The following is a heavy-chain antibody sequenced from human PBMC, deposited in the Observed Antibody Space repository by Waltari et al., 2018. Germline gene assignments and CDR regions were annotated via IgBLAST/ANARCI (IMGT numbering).Heavy chain of an antibody. J-gene: IGHJ4*02. V-gene: IGHV4-39*07. CDR3: ARGYSSSWNSYYFDY. CDR2: IYYSGST. Sequence: QLQLQESGPGLVKPSETLSLTCPVSGGSISSSSYYWGWIRQPPGKGLEWIGSIYYSGSTYYNPSLKSRGTISVDTSKNQFSLKLSSVTAADTAVYYCARGYSSSWNSYYFDYWGQGTLVTVSS. D-gene: IGHD6-13*01. CDR1: GGSISSSSYY.